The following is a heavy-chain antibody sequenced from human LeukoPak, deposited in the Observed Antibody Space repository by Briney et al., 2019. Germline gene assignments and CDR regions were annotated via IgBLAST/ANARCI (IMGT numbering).Heavy chain of an antibody. Sequence: GGSLRLSCAVSGFTFSNHWVHWVRHATGKGMVWVSRITSDGSVTNYADSVEGRFTISRDNAKSILYLQMNSLRVEDTAGSYCARGISMDVWGQGTTVTVSS. CDR2: ITSDGSVT. J-gene: IGHJ6*02. CDR3: ARGISMDV. V-gene: IGHV3-74*01. CDR1: GFTFSNHW.